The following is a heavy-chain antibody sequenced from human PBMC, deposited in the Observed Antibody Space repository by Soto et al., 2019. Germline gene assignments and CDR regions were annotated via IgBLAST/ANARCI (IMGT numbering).Heavy chain of an antibody. CDR1: GFSFRGAW. Sequence: GGSLRLSCVGSGFSFRGAWMNWVRQAPGKGLEWVGRVKRKTDGETTDYAAPVKGRFTISRDDSKNTLYLQMNSLRTDDTGIYYCTTFRVMDAYGLFEFDSWGQGTLVTVSS. V-gene: IGHV3-15*07. D-gene: IGHD4-17*01. CDR2: VKRKTDGETT. CDR3: TTFRVMDAYGLFEFDS. J-gene: IGHJ4*02.